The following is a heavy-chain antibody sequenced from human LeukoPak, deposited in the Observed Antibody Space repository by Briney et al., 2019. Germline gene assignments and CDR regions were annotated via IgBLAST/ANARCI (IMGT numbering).Heavy chain of an antibody. J-gene: IGHJ4*02. Sequence: PSETLSLTCTVSGYSISSGYYWGWIRQPPGKGLEWIGSIYHSGSTYYNPSLKSRVTISVDKSKNQFSLKLSSVTAADTAVYYCARDEGEYSSSLPDYWGQGTLVTVSS. D-gene: IGHD6-6*01. CDR1: GYSISSGYY. CDR2: IYHSGST. V-gene: IGHV4-38-2*02. CDR3: ARDEGEYSSSLPDY.